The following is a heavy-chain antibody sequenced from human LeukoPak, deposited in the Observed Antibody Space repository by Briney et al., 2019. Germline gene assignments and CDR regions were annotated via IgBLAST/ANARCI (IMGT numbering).Heavy chain of an antibody. CDR1: GDSISSGDYY. CDR2: IYYSGST. CDR3: ARTYSTSNWFDP. D-gene: IGHD2-8*01. J-gene: IGHJ5*02. V-gene: IGHV4-30-4*01. Sequence: PSQTLSLTCTVSGDSISSGDYYWSWIRQPPGKGLEWIGYIYYSGSTYYNPSLKSRVSISVDTSKNQFFLKLSSVTAADTAVYYCARTYSTSNWFDPWGQGTLVTVSS.